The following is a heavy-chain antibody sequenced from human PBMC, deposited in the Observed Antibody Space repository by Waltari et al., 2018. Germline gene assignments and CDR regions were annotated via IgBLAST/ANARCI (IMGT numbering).Heavy chain of an antibody. D-gene: IGHD6-19*01. V-gene: IGHV1-58*01. J-gene: IGHJ2*01. Sequence: QMQLVQSGPEVKKPGTSVKVSCKASGFTFTSSAVQWLRQARGQLLEWMGWIVVGSGNTNYAQKFQERVTITRDMSTSTAYMELSSLRSEDTAVYYCAADSSGWYFVVDWYFDLWGRGTLVTVSS. CDR1: GFTFTSSA. CDR2: IVVGSGNT. CDR3: AADSSGWYFVVDWYFDL.